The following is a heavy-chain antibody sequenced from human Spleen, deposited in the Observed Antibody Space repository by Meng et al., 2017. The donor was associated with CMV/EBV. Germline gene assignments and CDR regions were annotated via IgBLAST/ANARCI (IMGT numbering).Heavy chain of an antibody. D-gene: IGHD4/OR15-4a*01. CDR3: ARRKWGSNLFDY. CDR1: GYNFANYW. Sequence: KVSCKGSGYNFANYWIGWVRQMPGKGLEWMGIIYPGNSDYRYSPSFQGQVTVSADESITTAYLQWSSLKASDTGIYYCARRKWGSNLFDYWGQGTLVTVSS. CDR2: IYPGNSDY. J-gene: IGHJ4*02. V-gene: IGHV5-51*01.